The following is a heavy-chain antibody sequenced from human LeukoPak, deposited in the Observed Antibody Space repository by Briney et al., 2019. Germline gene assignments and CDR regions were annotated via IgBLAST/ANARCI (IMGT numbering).Heavy chain of an antibody. Sequence: ASVKVSCKASGYTFTSYYMHWVRQAPGQGLEWMGIINPSGGSTSYAQKFQGRVTMTRDTSTSTVYMDLSSLRPEDTAVYYCARDWNGVVVAATGFFDYWGQGTLVTVSS. CDR3: ARDWNGVVVAATGFFDY. CDR2: INPSGGST. V-gene: IGHV1-46*01. J-gene: IGHJ4*02. CDR1: GYTFTSYY. D-gene: IGHD2-15*01.